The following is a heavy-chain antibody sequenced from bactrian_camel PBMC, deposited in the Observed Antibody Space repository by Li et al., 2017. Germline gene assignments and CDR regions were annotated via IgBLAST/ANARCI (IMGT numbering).Heavy chain of an antibody. V-gene: IGHV3-3*01. CDR1: GYTNA. CDR3: AADFRTVVAGCTFYDYTY. Sequence: HVQLVESGGGSVQAGGSLRLACVVSGYTNAKAWFRQAPGKEREGVAAIRTASDSPWYGRPARGRFTISRDTAKNTMYLRMNSLTPDDSAMYYCAADFRTVVAGCTFYDYTYWGRGTQVTV. D-gene: IGHD6*01. J-gene: IGHJ4*01. CDR2: IRTASDSP.